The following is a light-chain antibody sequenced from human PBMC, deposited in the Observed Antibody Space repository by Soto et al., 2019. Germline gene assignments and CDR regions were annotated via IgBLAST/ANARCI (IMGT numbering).Light chain of an antibody. CDR2: GVS. V-gene: IGKV1-5*03. CDR1: QSISSW. CDR3: QQYSNYSGLT. Sequence: DIQMTQSPSTLSASVGDRVTITCRASQSISSWLAWYQQKPGKAPKLLIFGVSSLDNGVPSRFSGSGSGTEFTLTISSLQPDDFATYYCQQYSNYSGLTFGGGTKVEIK. J-gene: IGKJ4*01.